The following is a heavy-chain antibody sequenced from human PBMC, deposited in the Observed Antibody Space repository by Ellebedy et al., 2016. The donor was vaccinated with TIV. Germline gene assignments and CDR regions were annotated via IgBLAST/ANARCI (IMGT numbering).Heavy chain of an antibody. D-gene: IGHD5-12*01. J-gene: IGHJ6*02. Sequence: GGSLRLSXKGSGYSFTTYWISWVRQMPGKGLEWMGRIDPSDSYTNYSPSFQGHVTISADKSISTAYLQWSSLKASDTAMYYCARHRGYDSWVYYGMDVWGQGTTVTVSS. CDR3: ARHRGYDSWVYYGMDV. V-gene: IGHV5-10-1*01. CDR1: GYSFTTYW. CDR2: IDPSDSYT.